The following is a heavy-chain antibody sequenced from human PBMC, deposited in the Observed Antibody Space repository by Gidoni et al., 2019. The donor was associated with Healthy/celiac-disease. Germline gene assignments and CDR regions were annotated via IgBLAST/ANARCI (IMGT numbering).Heavy chain of an antibody. D-gene: IGHD4-17*01. Sequence: QVQLVQSGAEVKKPGASVKVSGKASGDTFTSYAMHWVRQAPGQRLEWMGWINAGNGNTKYSQKFQGRVTITRDTSASTAYMELSSLRSEDTAVYYCARMYGDGPTHAFDIWGQGTMVTVSS. J-gene: IGHJ3*02. CDR3: ARMYGDGPTHAFDI. V-gene: IGHV1-3*01. CDR2: INAGNGNT. CDR1: GDTFTSYA.